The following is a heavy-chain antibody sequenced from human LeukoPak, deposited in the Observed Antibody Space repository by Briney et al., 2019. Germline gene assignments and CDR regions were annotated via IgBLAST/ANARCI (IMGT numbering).Heavy chain of an antibody. CDR3: AKRMYSSSPSDFDY. J-gene: IGHJ4*02. CDR2: LSGTGTTI. D-gene: IGHD6-13*01. Sequence: PGGSLRLSCAASGFTFKSYGMNWVRQAPGKGLEWLSALSGTGTTIDYADSVKGRFTISRDNSKNTLYLQMNSLRAEDTAVYYCAKRMYSSSPSDFDYWGQGTLVTVSS. V-gene: IGHV3-23*01. CDR1: GFTFKSYG.